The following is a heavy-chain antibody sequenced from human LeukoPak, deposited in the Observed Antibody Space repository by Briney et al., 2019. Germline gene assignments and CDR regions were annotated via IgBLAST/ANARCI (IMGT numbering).Heavy chain of an antibody. V-gene: IGHV3-23*01. J-gene: IGHJ4*02. Sequence: GGSLRLSCSASEFTFRSYAMSWVRQAPGKGLECVSAISGGGPVTYYTDSVKGRFTISRDNSKNTLYLEMNSLRAEGTAVYYCARRGSSGWYDYWGQGTLVTVSS. CDR1: EFTFRSYA. CDR2: ISGGGPVT. CDR3: ARRGSSGWYDY. D-gene: IGHD6-19*01.